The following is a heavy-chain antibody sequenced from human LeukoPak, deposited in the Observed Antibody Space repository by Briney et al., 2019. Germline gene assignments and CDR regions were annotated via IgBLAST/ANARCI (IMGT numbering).Heavy chain of an antibody. V-gene: IGHV3-53*01. Sequence: GGSLRLSCAASGFTVSSNYMSWDRQAPGKGLEWVSVIYSGGSTYYADSVKGRFTISRDNSKNTLYLQMNSLRAEDTAVYYCARVSLMITFGGVITNDAFDIWGQGTMVTVSS. CDR3: ARVSLMITFGGVITNDAFDI. D-gene: IGHD3-16*01. CDR2: IYSGGST. J-gene: IGHJ3*02. CDR1: GFTVSSNY.